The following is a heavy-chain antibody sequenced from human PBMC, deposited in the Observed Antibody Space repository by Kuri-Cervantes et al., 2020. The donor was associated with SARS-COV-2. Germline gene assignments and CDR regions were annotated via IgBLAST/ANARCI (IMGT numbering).Heavy chain of an antibody. CDR1: GYSFSDHY. Sequence: ASVKVSCKAFGYSFSDHYMYWVRQATGQGLEWMGMVKTNSGNTPYAQIFQGRVTMTGDTSTSTAYMELSSLTSEDTAIYYCYCAPKEGFDSWGQGTLVTVSS. V-gene: IGHV1-8*01. D-gene: IGHD2-21*01. J-gene: IGHJ4*02. CDR3: YCAPKEGFDS. CDR2: VKTNSGNT.